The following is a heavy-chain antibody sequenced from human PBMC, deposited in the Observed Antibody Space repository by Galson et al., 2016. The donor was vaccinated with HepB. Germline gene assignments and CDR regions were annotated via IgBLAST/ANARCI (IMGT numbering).Heavy chain of an antibody. CDR3: ARVQTLVTIFGDYGMDV. J-gene: IGHJ6*02. V-gene: IGHV3-30*04. CDR1: GFSFSNYA. D-gene: IGHD3-3*01. Sequence: SLRLSCAASGFSFSNYAMHWVRQAPGKGLECVAIVSYDGRYKYYADSVKGRFTISRDNSKNTLYLQMNSLRADDTALYYCARVQTLVTIFGDYGMDVWGHGTTVTVSS. CDR2: VSYDGRYK.